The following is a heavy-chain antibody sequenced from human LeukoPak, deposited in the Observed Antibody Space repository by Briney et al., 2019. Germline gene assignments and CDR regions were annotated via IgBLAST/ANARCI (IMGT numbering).Heavy chain of an antibody. CDR1: GGTFSSYA. Sequence: SVKVSCKASGGTFSSYAISWVRQAPGQGHEWMGRIIPIFGTANYAQKFQGRVTITTDESTSTAYMELSSLRSEDTAVYYCARHRANYYDSSGYFSPFDYWGQGTLVTVSS. CDR2: IIPIFGTA. D-gene: IGHD3-22*01. CDR3: ARHRANYYDSSGYFSPFDY. V-gene: IGHV1-69*05. J-gene: IGHJ4*02.